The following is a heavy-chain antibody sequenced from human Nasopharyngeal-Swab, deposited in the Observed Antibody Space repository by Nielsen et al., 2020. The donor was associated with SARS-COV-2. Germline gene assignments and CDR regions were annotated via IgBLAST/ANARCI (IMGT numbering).Heavy chain of an antibody. Sequence: GGSLRLSCAASGFTFSNYGMHWVRQAPGKGLEWVAAIWYDGTNKYYLDSVKDRFTISRDNSKNTVYLQMNSLRAEDTAVYYCVRWSGGWAFDVGGQGTMDTVSS. CDR2: IWYDGTNK. J-gene: IGHJ3*01. D-gene: IGHD2-15*01. CDR1: GFTFSNYG. V-gene: IGHV3-33*03. CDR3: VRWSGGWAFDV.